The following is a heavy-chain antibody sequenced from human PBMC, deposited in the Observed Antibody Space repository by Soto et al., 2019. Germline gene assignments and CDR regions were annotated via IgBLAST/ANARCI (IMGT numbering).Heavy chain of an antibody. V-gene: IGHV4-4*02. J-gene: IGHJ6*02. D-gene: IGHD3-22*01. CDR1: GGSISSNNW. Sequence: QVQLQESGPGLVKPSGTLSLTCAVSGGSISSNNWWSWVRQPPGKGLEWIGEIYHSGSTNYNLSRKSRVTISVDKSKNQFSLKLSSVTAADTAVYYCAVSGYYNDYQYGMDVWGQGTTVTVSS. CDR2: IYHSGST. CDR3: AVSGYYNDYQYGMDV.